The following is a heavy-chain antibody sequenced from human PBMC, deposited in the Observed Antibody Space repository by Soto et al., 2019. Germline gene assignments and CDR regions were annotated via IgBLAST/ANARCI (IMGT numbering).Heavy chain of an antibody. CDR2: IFYTGST. J-gene: IGHJ4*02. D-gene: IGHD3-22*01. Sequence: SETLSLTCTVSGASISSYYWSWIRQPPGKGLEWIGYIFYTGSTNYNPTLKSRVTISVDSSNNQFSLKLSSVTAADTAVYYCARDSRSGYYLEFWGQGTLVTVSS. V-gene: IGHV4-59*12. CDR1: GASISSYY. CDR3: ARDSRSGYYLEF.